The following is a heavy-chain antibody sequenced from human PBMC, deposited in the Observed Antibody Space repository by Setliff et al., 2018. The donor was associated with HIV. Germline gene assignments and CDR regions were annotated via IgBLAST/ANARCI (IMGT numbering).Heavy chain of an antibody. CDR3: ARVPGGAGTTSD. Sequence: SVKVSCKASGGTFRNYAMSWVRQAPGQGLEWMGGIIPMFNTTNYAQKFQGRVTMTRDTSTSTVYMELSSLRSEDTAVYFCARVPGGAGTTSDWGQGTLVTVSS. D-gene: IGHD1-7*01. J-gene: IGHJ4*02. CDR1: GGTFRNYA. V-gene: IGHV1-69*05. CDR2: IIPMFNTT.